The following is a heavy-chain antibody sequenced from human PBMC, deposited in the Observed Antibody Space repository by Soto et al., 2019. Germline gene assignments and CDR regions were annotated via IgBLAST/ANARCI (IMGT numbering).Heavy chain of an antibody. Sequence: ASVKVSCKASGFTFTSSAVQWVRQARGQRLEWIGWIVVGSGNTNYAQKFQERVTITRDMSTSTAYMELSSLRSEDTAVYYCAADRSFYYDSSGYCFDYWGQGTLVTVSS. CDR2: IVVGSGNT. D-gene: IGHD3-22*01. V-gene: IGHV1-58*01. CDR3: AADRSFYYDSSGYCFDY. J-gene: IGHJ4*02. CDR1: GFTFTSSA.